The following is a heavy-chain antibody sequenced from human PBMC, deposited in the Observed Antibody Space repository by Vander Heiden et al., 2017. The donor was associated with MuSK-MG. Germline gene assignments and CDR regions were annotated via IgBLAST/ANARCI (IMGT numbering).Heavy chain of an antibody. D-gene: IGHD2-15*01. V-gene: IGHV3-23*01. CDR3: AKARVVAATPNDY. CDR2: ISGSGGST. J-gene: IGHJ4*02. CDR1: GFTFSSYA. Sequence: EVQLLESGGGLVQPGGSLRLACAASGFTFSSYAMSWVRQAPGKGLGWVSAISGSGGSTYYADSVKGRFTISRDNSKNTLYLQMNSLRAEETAVYYCAKARVVAATPNDYWGQGTLVTVSS.